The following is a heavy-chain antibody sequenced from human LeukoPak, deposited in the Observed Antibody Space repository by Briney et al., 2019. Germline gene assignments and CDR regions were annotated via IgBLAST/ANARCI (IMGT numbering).Heavy chain of an antibody. J-gene: IGHJ4*02. CDR3: ARCPLVFTGYFDY. CDR1: GFTFSSYA. CDR2: ISYDGSNK. D-gene: IGHD3-10*01. Sequence: GRSLRLSCAASGFTFSSYAMHWVRQAPGKGLEWVAVISYDGSNKYYADSVKGRFTISRDNSKNTLYLQMNSLRAEDTAVYYCARCPLVFTGYFDYWGQGTLVTVSS. V-gene: IGHV3-30*01.